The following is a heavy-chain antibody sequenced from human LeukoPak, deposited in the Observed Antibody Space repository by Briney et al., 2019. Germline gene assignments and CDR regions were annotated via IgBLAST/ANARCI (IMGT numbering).Heavy chain of an antibody. CDR1: GFTFSSYW. CDR2: IKQDGSEK. D-gene: IGHD3-22*01. V-gene: IGHV3-7*01. J-gene: IGHJ4*02. Sequence: GGSLRLSCAASGFTFSSYWMSWVRQAPGKGLEWVANIKQDGSEKYYVDSVKGRFTISRDNAKNSLYLQMNSLRAEDTAVYYCASHAYYYDSSGYDYCGQGTLVTVSS. CDR3: ASHAYYYDSSGYDY.